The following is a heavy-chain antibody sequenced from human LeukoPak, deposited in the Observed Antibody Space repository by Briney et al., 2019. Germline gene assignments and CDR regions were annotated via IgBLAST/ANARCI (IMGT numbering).Heavy chain of an antibody. CDR3: ARDQSGHPLEDAFEV. Sequence: GASVKVSCKASGYIFSNYAVRWVRQAPGHGLEWMGWVSTYNGKTNYAQKFQDRVTMTTDTSTRIVYMDLRSLRSDDTAMYYCARDQSGHPLEDAFEVWGQGTMVIVSS. CDR2: VSTYNGKT. J-gene: IGHJ3*01. D-gene: IGHD1-26*01. V-gene: IGHV1-18*01. CDR1: GYIFSNYA.